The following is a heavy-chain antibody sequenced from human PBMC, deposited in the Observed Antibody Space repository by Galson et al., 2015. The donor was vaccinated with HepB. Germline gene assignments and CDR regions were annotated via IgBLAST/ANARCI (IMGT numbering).Heavy chain of an antibody. CDR3: ARLEWFGVP. Sequence: SLRLSCAASGLTFSSYSMNWVRQAPGKGLEWVSYISSSSSTIYYADSVKGRFTISRDNAKNSLYLQMNSLRAEDTAVYYCARLEWFGVPWGQGTLVTVSS. CDR1: GLTFSSYS. J-gene: IGHJ5*02. CDR2: ISSSSSTI. D-gene: IGHD3-10*01. V-gene: IGHV3-48*04.